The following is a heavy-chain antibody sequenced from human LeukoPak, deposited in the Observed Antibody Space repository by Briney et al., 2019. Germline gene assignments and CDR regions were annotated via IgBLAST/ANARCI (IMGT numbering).Heavy chain of an antibody. CDR1: GGTFSSYA. CDR2: TIPIFGTA. J-gene: IGHJ5*02. CDR3: AGGGYDEVWFDP. V-gene: IGHV1-69*05. Sequence: SVKVSCKASGGTFSSYAISWVRQAPGQGLEWMGGTIPIFGTANYAQKFQGRVTITTDESTSTAYMELSSLRSEDTAVYYCAGGGYDEVWFDPWGQGTLVTVSS. D-gene: IGHD5-12*01.